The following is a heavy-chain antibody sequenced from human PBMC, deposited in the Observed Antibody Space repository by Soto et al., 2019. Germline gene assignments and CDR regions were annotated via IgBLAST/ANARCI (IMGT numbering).Heavy chain of an antibody. Sequence: SQTLSLTCAISGDSVSSNHATWDCIRQSPSRGLEWLGRTYYRSKWYYDYALSVKSRITINPDTSNNQLSLQLNSVTPDDTAVYYCVGLIGNSWLDSWGQGTLVTVSS. CDR1: GDSVSSNHAT. CDR2: TYYRSKWYY. D-gene: IGHD3-16*01. CDR3: VGLIGNSWLDS. V-gene: IGHV6-1*01. J-gene: IGHJ5*01.